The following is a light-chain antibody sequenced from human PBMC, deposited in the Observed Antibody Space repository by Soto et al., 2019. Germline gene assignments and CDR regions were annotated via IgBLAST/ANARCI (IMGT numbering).Light chain of an antibody. Sequence: EIVLTQSPGTLSLSPGERATLSCRASQSISSSYLAWYQQKPGQAPRLLIYGASSRATGIPVRFSGSGSGTDFTLTISRLEPEDFAVYYCQQYGSSRTFGQGIKVEIK. CDR3: QQYGSSRT. J-gene: IGKJ1*01. CDR2: GAS. V-gene: IGKV3-20*01. CDR1: QSISSSY.